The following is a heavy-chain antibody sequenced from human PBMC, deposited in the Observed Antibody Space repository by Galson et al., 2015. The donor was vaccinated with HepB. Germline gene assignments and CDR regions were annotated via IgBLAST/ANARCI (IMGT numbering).Heavy chain of an antibody. CDR1: GYTFSSYS. CDR3: TRVRGVMSASDV. J-gene: IGHJ3*01. Sequence: SVKVSCKASGYTFSSYSITWVRQAPGQGLEWMGWINTYNRETKYAQKFQGRVTMTADTSTTTAYMELRSLTSDDTAVYYCTRVRGVMSASDVWGQGTMVTVSP. D-gene: IGHD3-10*01. V-gene: IGHV1-18*01. CDR2: INTYNRET.